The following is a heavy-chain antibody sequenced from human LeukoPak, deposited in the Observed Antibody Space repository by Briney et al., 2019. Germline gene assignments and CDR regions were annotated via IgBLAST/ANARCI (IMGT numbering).Heavy chain of an antibody. D-gene: IGHD4-17*01. J-gene: IGHJ3*02. Sequence: ASVKVSCKASGGTFSSYAISWVRQAPGQGLEWMGWISAYNGNTNYAQKLQGRVTMTTDTSTSTAYMELRSLRSDDTAVYYCARDGRYGDQVRFDIWGQGTMVTVSS. CDR2: ISAYNGNT. V-gene: IGHV1-18*01. CDR3: ARDGRYGDQVRFDI. CDR1: GGTFSSYA.